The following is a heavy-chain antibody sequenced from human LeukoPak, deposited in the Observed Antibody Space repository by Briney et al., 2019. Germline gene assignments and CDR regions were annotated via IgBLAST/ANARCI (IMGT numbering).Heavy chain of an antibody. CDR1: GGSFSGYY. D-gene: IGHD4-17*01. J-gene: IGHJ4*02. Sequence: SETLSLTCAVYGGSFSGYYWSWIRQPPGKGLEWIGEINHSGSTNYNPSLKSRVTISVDTSKNQFSLKLSSVTAADTAVYYCXRGRDYATRRFDYWGQGTLVTVSS. CDR2: INHSGST. V-gene: IGHV4-34*01. CDR3: XRGRDYATRRFDY.